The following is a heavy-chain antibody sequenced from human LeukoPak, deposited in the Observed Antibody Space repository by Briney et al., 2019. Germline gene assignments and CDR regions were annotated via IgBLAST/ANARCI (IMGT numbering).Heavy chain of an antibody. CDR1: GYTFTGYY. J-gene: IGHJ4*02. V-gene: IGHV1-24*01. Sequence: GASVKVSCKASGYTFTGYYMHWVRQAPGQGLEWMGGFDPENGEAVYAQKFQGRVTMTEDTSTDTSYMELNSLKSEDTAVYYCAAGGVYDLLDNWGQGTLVTVSS. D-gene: IGHD2-8*01. CDR3: AAGGVYDLLDN. CDR2: FDPENGEA.